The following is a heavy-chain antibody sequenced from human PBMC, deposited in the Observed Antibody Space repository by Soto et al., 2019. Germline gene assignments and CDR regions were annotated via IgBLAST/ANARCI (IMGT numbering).Heavy chain of an antibody. CDR3: ARAPGYSSSWYVLGVEDYYYGMDV. Sequence: ASVKVSCKASGYTFTSYAMHWVRQAPGQRLEWMGWINAGNGNTKYSQKFQGRVTITRDTSASTAYMELSSLRSEDTAVYYCARAPGYSSSWYVLGVEDYYYGMDVWGQGTTVTVSS. CDR2: INAGNGNT. D-gene: IGHD6-13*01. J-gene: IGHJ6*02. V-gene: IGHV1-3*01. CDR1: GYTFTSYA.